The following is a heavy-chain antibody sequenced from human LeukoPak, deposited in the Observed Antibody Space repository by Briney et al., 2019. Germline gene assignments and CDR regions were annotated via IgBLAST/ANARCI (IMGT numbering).Heavy chain of an antibody. CDR3: VRGSGGDGYGYWGDY. CDR1: GFTFSHYG. Sequence: GGSLRLSCAASGFTFSHYGMHWVRQAPGMGLEWVAVIWFDGRKIHYPDSVKGRFTISRDNSKDTLYLQMDNLRADDTAVYYCVRGSGGDGYGYWGDYWGQGTLVTVSP. D-gene: IGHD5-24*01. CDR2: IWFDGRKI. V-gene: IGHV3-33*01. J-gene: IGHJ4*02.